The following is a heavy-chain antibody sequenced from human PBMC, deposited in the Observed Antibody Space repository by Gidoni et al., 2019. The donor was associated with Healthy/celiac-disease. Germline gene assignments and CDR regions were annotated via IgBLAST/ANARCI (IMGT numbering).Heavy chain of an antibody. CDR2: ISGSGCST. CDR3: AKAKEYCSSTSCYASYYYYYGMDV. D-gene: IGHD2-2*01. Sequence: EVQLLESGGGLVQPGGSLRLSCAASGVTFSSYAMSWVRTAPGKGLEWVSAISGSGCSTYYADSVKGRFTISRDNSKNTLYLQMNSLRAEDTAVYYCAKAKEYCSSTSCYASYYYYYGMDVWGQGTTVTVSS. CDR1: GVTFSSYA. V-gene: IGHV3-23*01. J-gene: IGHJ6*02.